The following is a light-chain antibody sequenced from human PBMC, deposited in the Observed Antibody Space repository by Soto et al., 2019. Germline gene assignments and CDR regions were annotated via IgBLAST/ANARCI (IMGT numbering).Light chain of an antibody. V-gene: IGKV3-20*01. Sequence: DIVLTQSPGTLSLSPGERATLSCRASQRISSNYLGWYQQKPGQAPRLLIYAASSRATGIPDRFSGSGSGTDFTLTISSLQSEDFAVYYCQQYNNWPPYTFGQGTKLEIK. CDR2: AAS. CDR3: QQYNNWPPYT. CDR1: QRISSNY. J-gene: IGKJ2*01.